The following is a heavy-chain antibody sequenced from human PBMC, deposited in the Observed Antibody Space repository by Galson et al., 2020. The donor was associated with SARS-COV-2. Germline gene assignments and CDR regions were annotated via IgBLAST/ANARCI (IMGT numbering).Heavy chain of an antibody. CDR3: ARQGVNMIVLVTVPGWFFDL. D-gene: IGHD2-21*02. Sequence: SETLSLTCAVSGYSVSTTNYWGWVRLAPGKGLEWTGSIYPNGRTYYNPSLESRVTIPVDTSRNQFSLPLASVTAADTAFYYCARQGVNMIVLVTVPGWFFDLWGRGTLVTVSS. J-gene: IGHJ2*01. CDR1: GYSVSTTNY. V-gene: IGHV4-38-2*01. CDR2: IYPNGRT.